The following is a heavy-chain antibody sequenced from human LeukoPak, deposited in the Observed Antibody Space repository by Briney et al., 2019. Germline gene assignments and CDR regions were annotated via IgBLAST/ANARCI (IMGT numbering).Heavy chain of an antibody. CDR1: GYTLTELS. D-gene: IGHD2-2*01. Sequence: SVKVSCKVSGYTLTELSMHWVRQAPGKGLEWMGGIIPIFGTANYAQKFQGRVTITTDESTSTAYMELSSLRSEDTAVYYCATSSEVPAAIAGLDYWGQGTLVTVSS. CDR2: IIPIFGTA. V-gene: IGHV1-69*05. J-gene: IGHJ4*02. CDR3: ATSSEVPAAIAGLDY.